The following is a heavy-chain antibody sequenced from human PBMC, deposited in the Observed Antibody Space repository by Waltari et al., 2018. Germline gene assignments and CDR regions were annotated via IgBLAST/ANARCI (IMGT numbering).Heavy chain of an antibody. D-gene: IGHD3-10*01. CDR3: ARDRYYGSQDFDY. J-gene: IGHJ4*02. V-gene: IGHV4-59*01. Sequence: QVQLQESGPGLVKPSETLSLTCTVSGGSISSYYWSWIRQPPGKGLEWIGYIYYSGSTNYNPSLKSRVTISVDTSKNQFSLKLSSVTAADTAVYYCARDRYYGSQDFDYWGQGTLVTVSS. CDR1: GGSISSYY. CDR2: IYYSGST.